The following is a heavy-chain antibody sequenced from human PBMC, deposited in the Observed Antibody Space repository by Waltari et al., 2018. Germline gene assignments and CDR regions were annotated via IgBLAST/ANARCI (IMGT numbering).Heavy chain of an antibody. Sequence: QVQLVQSGAAVKKPRASVKVSCKASGYTFTGYYIHWVRQAPGQGLEWMGRINPKSGGTNYAEKFQGRVTMTRDTSISTAYMELRRLRSDDTAVYYCARGDGYTDNWLDPWGQGTLVTVSS. CDR1: GYTFTGYY. CDR3: ARGDGYTDNWLDP. V-gene: IGHV1-2*06. D-gene: IGHD5-12*01. J-gene: IGHJ5*02. CDR2: INPKSGGT.